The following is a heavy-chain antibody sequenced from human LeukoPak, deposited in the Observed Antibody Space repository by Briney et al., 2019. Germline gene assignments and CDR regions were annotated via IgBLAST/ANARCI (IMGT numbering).Heavy chain of an antibody. Sequence: PSETLSLTCAVYGGSFSGYYWSWIRQPPGKGLEWIGEINHSGSTNYNPSLKSRVTISVDTSKNQFSLKLSSVTAADTAVYYCARRAVVVTASIRYFDYWGQGTLVTVSS. J-gene: IGHJ4*02. CDR2: INHSGST. V-gene: IGHV4-34*01. D-gene: IGHD2-21*02. CDR1: GGSFSGYY. CDR3: ARRAVVVTASIRYFDY.